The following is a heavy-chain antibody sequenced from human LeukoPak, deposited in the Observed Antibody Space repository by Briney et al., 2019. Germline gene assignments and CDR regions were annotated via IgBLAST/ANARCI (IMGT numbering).Heavy chain of an antibody. CDR1: GYTFTSYG. CDR2: ISAYNGNT. CDR3: ARGSGDGYNNPPLYCYYYMDV. J-gene: IGHJ6*03. V-gene: IGHV1-18*01. Sequence: ASVKVSCKASGYTFTSYGISWVRQAPGQGLEWMGWISAYNGNTNYAQKLQGRVTMTTDTSTSTAYMELRSLRSDDTAVYYCARGSGDGYNNPPLYCYYYMDVWGKGTTVTVSS. D-gene: IGHD5-24*01.